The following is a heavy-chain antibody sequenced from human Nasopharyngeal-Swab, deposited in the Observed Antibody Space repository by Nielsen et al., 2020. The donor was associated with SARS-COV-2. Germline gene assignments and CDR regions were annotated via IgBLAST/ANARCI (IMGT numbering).Heavy chain of an antibody. CDR2: ISSNGGST. CDR1: GFTFSSYA. D-gene: IGHD1-1*01. CDR3: ARDGDWNDNYYYYYYYMDV. V-gene: IGHV3-64D*06. J-gene: IGHJ6*03. Sequence: GESLKISCSASGFTFSSYAMHWVRQAPGKGLEYVSAISSNGGSTYYADSVKGRFTISRDNSKNTLYLQMSSLRAEDTAVYYCARDGDWNDNYYYYYYYMDVWGKGTTVTVSS.